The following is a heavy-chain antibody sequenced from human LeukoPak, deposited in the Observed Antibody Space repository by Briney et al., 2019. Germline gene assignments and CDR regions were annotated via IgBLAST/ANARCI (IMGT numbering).Heavy chain of an antibody. Sequence: GGSLRLSCAASGFTFSSYSMNWVRQAPGKGLEWVSYISSSSRTIYYTDSMKGRFTISRDNAKNSLYLQMNSLRAEDTAVYYCTRDQTPYYWGQGTLVTVSS. CDR1: GFTFSSYS. V-gene: IGHV3-48*01. J-gene: IGHJ4*02. CDR2: ISSSSRTI. CDR3: TRDQTPYY.